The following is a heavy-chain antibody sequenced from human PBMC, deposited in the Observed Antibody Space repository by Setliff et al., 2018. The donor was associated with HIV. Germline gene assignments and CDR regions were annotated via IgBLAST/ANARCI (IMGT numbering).Heavy chain of an antibody. CDR2: IYYSGST. CDR1: GGSMNIHY. CDR3: AREEDYNFWSGYDWFDP. D-gene: IGHD3-3*01. Sequence: NPSETLSLTCTVSGGSMNIHYWSWIRQPPGKGLEWIGSIYYSGSTNYNPSLKSRVTISVDTSKNQFSLKLSSVTAADTAVYYCAREEDYNFWSGYDWFDPWGQGTLVTVSS. V-gene: IGHV4-59*11. J-gene: IGHJ5*02.